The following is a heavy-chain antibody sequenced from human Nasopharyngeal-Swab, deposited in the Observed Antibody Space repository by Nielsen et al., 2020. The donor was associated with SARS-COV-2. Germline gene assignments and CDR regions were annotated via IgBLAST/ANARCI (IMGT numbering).Heavy chain of an antibody. D-gene: IGHD6-25*01. J-gene: IGHJ4*02. CDR2: IYYSGST. V-gene: IGHV4-39*01. CDR3: ARHADSSGGWYFDY. Sequence: WIRLPPGKGLEWIGSIYYSGSTYYNPSLKSRVTISVDTSKNQFSLKLSSVTAADTAVYYCARHADSSGGWYFDYWGQGTLVTVSS.